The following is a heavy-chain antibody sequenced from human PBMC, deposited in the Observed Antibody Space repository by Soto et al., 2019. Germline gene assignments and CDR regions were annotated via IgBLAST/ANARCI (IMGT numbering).Heavy chain of an antibody. CDR2: INHSGRT. Sequence: SETLSLTCAVYGGSFSGYYWSWIRQPPGKGLEWIGEINHSGRTNYNPSLKSRVTISVDTSKNQFSLKLSSVTAADTAVYYCARGLTAMVSWGYYYYYGMDVWGQGTTVTVSS. J-gene: IGHJ6*02. V-gene: IGHV4-34*01. CDR1: GGSFSGYY. D-gene: IGHD5-18*01. CDR3: ARGLTAMVSWGYYYYYGMDV.